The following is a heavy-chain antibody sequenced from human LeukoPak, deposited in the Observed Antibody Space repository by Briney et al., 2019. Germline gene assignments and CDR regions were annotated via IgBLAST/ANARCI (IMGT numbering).Heavy chain of an antibody. CDR1: GFTFSDYG. CDR3: AKDKDSRNWYFDY. V-gene: IGHV3-30*02. J-gene: IGHJ4*02. Sequence: GGSLRLSCAASGFTFSDYGMHWVRQAPGKGLEWVAFIRYDGSNKYYADSVSGPFTISRDNSKNTLYLQMNSLRGEDTAVYYCAKDKDSRNWYFDYWGQGTLVTVSS. D-gene: IGHD6-13*01. CDR2: IRYDGSNK.